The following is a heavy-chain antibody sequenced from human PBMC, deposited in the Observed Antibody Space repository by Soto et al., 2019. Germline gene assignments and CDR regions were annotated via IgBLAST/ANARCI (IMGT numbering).Heavy chain of an antibody. J-gene: IGHJ4*02. CDR3: ARYDVDTAMVFDY. CDR2: IYYSGST. Sequence: AETLSLTCTVSGGAIVSYYCIFIRHPPGKGLEWIGYIYYSGSTNYNPSLKSRVTISVDTSKNQFSLKLSSVTAADTAVYYCARYDVDTAMVFDYWGQGTLVTVSS. V-gene: IGHV4-59*01. D-gene: IGHD5-18*01. CDR1: GGAIVSYY.